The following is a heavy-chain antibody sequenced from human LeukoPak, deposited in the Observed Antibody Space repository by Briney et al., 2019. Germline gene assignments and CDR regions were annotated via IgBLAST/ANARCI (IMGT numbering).Heavy chain of an antibody. CDR3: VRGPYALF. Sequence: GGSLRLYCAASGFTFSDYWLSWVRQAPGQGLEGVANIKQDGTEKNYVDSVKGRFTISRDNARNSLYLQMNSLRAEYTAVYYCVRGPYALFWGQGTLVSVSS. CDR2: IKQDGTEK. V-gene: IGHV3-7*01. J-gene: IGHJ4*02. D-gene: IGHD2-2*01. CDR1: GFTFSDYW.